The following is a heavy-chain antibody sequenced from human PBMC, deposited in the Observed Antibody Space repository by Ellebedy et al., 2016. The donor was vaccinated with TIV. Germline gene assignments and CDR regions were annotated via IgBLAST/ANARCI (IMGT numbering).Heavy chain of an antibody. Sequence: GESLKISXAASGFSFRNYAMSWVRQAPGKGLEWVSSISGAGGSTFHAESVKGRLTISRDNSRDTLYMQMNNLRAEDTAVYYCAKASGYSYDNVFHIWGQGTMVTVSS. V-gene: IGHV3-23*01. CDR2: ISGAGGST. J-gene: IGHJ3*02. CDR3: AKASGYSYDNVFHI. D-gene: IGHD5-18*01. CDR1: GFSFRNYA.